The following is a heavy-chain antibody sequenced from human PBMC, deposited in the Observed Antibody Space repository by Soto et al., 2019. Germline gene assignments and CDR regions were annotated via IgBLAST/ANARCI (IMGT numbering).Heavy chain of an antibody. V-gene: IGHV5-51*01. CDR1: GYSFTSYW. CDR2: IYPGDSDT. CDR3: ARHRATIFGVVIIPGISAFDI. J-gene: IGHJ3*02. Sequence: GESLKISCKGSGYSFTSYWIGWVRQMPGKGLEWMGIIYPGDSDTRYSPSFQGQVTISADKSISTAYLQWSSLKASDTAMYYCARHRATIFGVVIIPGISAFDIWGQGTMVTVSS. D-gene: IGHD3-3*01.